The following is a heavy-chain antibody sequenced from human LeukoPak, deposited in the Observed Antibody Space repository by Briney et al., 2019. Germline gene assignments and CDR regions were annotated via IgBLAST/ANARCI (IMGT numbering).Heavy chain of an antibody. V-gene: IGHV1-69*05. Sequence: SVKVSCKASGGTFSSYAISWVRQAPGQGLEWVGRIIRIFGTANYAQKFQGRVTITTDESTSTAYMELSSLRSEDTAVYYCARSVGSGYHDAFGIWGQGTMVTVS. CDR3: ARSVGSGYHDAFGI. CDR1: GGTFSSYA. CDR2: IIRIFGTA. J-gene: IGHJ3*02. D-gene: IGHD3-22*01.